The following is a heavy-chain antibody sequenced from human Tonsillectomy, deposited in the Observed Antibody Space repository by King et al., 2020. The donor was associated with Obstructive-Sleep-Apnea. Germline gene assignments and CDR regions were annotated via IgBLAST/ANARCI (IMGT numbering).Heavy chain of an antibody. CDR1: GFTFSSYA. Sequence: VQLVESGGGVVQPGRSLRLSCAASGFTFSSYAMHWVRQAPGKGLEWVALISYDGSNKYYADSVKGRFTISRDNSKNTLYLQMNSLRAEDTAVYYCGRGREEDYGDYGGTDYWGQGTLVTVSS. CDR2: ISYDGSNK. J-gene: IGHJ4*02. D-gene: IGHD4-17*01. V-gene: IGHV3-30-3*01. CDR3: GRGREEDYGDYGGTDY.